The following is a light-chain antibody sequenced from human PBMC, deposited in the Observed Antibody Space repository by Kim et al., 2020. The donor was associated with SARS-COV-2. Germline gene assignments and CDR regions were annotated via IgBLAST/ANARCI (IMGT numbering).Light chain of an antibody. Sequence: QRVTISCSGSSSNIGNNAVNWYQQLPGKAPKLLIYYDDLVPSGVSDRFSGSKSGTSASLAISGIQSEDEANYYCAAWDDSLNGVVFGGGTQLTVL. CDR1: SSNIGNNA. V-gene: IGLV1-36*01. CDR2: YDD. CDR3: AAWDDSLNGVV. J-gene: IGLJ2*01.